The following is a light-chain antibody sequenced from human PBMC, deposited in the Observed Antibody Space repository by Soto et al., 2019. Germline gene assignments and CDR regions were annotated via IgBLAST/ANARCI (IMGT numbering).Light chain of an antibody. V-gene: IGKV3-20*01. CDR2: GAS. CDR3: QQYGSSPWT. CDR1: QSVSSSY. Sequence: EIVLTQYPGTLSLSPGERATLSCRAIQSVSSSYLAWYQQKPGQAPRLRIYGASSRATGIPDRFSGSGSGTDFTLTISRLEPEDFAVYYCQQYGSSPWTFGQGTKVETK. J-gene: IGKJ1*01.